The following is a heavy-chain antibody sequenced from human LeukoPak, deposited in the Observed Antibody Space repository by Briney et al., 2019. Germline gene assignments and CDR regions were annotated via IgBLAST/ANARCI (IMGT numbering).Heavy chain of an antibody. CDR3: ARLSGDSPIFDY. CDR2: TYYSGST. V-gene: IGHV4-59*08. CDR1: GGSISSYY. D-gene: IGHD2-21*02. J-gene: IGHJ4*02. Sequence: SEALSLTCTVSGGSISSYYWSWIRQPPGKGLEWIGYTYYSGSTNYNPSLKSRVTISVDTSKNQFSLKLSSVTAADTAVYYCARLSGDSPIFDYWGQGTLVTVSS.